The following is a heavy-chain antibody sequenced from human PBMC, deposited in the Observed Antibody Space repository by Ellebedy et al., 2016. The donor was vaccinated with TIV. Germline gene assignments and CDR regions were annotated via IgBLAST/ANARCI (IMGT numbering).Heavy chain of an antibody. V-gene: IGHV4-59*08. CDR1: GGSIGNYY. CDR2: IHFTGRT. J-gene: IGHJ4*02. CDR3: ARRNTMIRGVSLYYFDN. D-gene: IGHD3-10*01. Sequence: SETLSLTCTVSGGSIGNYYWSWIRQAPGKGLECIGYIHFTGRTNYNPSLKSRVTISIDTSKNQFSLKLSSVTAADTAVYFCARRNTMIRGVSLYYFDNWGQGTLVTVSS.